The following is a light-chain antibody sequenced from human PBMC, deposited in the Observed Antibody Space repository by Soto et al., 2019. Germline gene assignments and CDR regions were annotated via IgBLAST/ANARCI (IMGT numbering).Light chain of an antibody. CDR3: QQRSIWPPT. CDR1: QSVSSY. Sequence: EIVLTQSPATLSLSPGERATLSCRASQSVSSYLAWYQQKPGQAPRLLLYDASKRATGIPARFSGSGSGTDFSLTISSLEPEDFEVYYCQQRSIWPPTFGQGTKVEIK. CDR2: DAS. J-gene: IGKJ1*01. V-gene: IGKV3-11*01.